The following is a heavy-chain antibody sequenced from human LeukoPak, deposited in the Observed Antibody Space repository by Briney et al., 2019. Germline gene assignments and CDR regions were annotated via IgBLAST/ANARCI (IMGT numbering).Heavy chain of an antibody. CDR2: ITGDYAT. D-gene: IGHD3-22*01. J-gene: IGHJ5*02. CDR1: GFTFSNFA. V-gene: IGHV3-23*01. Sequence: PGGSLRLSCAASGFTFSNFAMMWVRQAPGKGLEWVWSITGDYATYSADPAKGRFTTSKDNSKNIVYLQMDSLRDDDTAVYYCAKGAASGLVDWFDPWGQGTLVTVSS. CDR3: AKGAASGLVDWFDP.